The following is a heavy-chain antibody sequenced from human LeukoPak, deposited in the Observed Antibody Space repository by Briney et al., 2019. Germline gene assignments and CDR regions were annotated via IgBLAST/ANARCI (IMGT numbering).Heavy chain of an antibody. CDR1: GGSISSYY. V-gene: IGHV4-59*08. CDR3: ARVAYCGGDCYSRPFDAFDI. Sequence: SETLSLTCTVSGGSISSYYWSWIRQPPGRGLEWIGYIYYSGSTNYNPSLKSRVTISVDTSKNQFSLKLSSVTAADTAVYYCARVAYCGGDCYSRPFDAFDIWGQGTMVTVSS. D-gene: IGHD2-21*02. CDR2: IYYSGST. J-gene: IGHJ3*02.